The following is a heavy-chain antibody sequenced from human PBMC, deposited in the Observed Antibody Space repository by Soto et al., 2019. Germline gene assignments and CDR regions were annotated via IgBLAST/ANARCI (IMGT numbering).Heavy chain of an antibody. Sequence: GASVKVSCKASGGTFSSYAISWVRQAPGQGLEWMGGIIPIFGTANYAQKFQGRVTITADESTSTAYMELSSLRSEDTAVYYCARGDGEVAGTGYYYYYGMDVWGQGTTVTVSS. CDR1: GGTFSSYA. V-gene: IGHV1-69*13. CDR2: IIPIFGTA. D-gene: IGHD6-19*01. CDR3: ARGDGEVAGTGYYYYYGMDV. J-gene: IGHJ6*02.